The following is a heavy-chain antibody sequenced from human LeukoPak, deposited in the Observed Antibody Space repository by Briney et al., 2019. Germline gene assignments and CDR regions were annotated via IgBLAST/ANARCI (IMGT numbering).Heavy chain of an antibody. CDR1: GFTFSSYW. J-gene: IGHJ4*02. V-gene: IGHV3-7*05. D-gene: IGHD5-24*01. CDR2: IKQDGSEK. CDR3: ARAQKRGPYYFDY. Sequence: GSLRLSCAASGFTFSSYWMSWVRQAPGKGLEWVANIKQDGSEKYYVDSVRGRFTISRDNAKNSLYLQMNSLRAEDTAVYYCARAQKRGPYYFDYWGQGTPVTVSS.